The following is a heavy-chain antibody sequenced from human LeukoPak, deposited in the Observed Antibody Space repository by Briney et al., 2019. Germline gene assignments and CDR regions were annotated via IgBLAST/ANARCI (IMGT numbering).Heavy chain of an antibody. J-gene: IGHJ4*02. V-gene: IGHV3-23*01. CDR1: GFTFSNYA. CDR2: ISGSGGST. CDR3: AKISSYSGSLY. Sequence: GGSLRLSCAASGFTFSNYAMSWVRQAPGKGLEWVSAISGSGGSTYYADSVKGRSTISRDNSKNTLYLQMNSLRAEDTAVYYCAKISSYSGSLYWGQGTLVTVSS. D-gene: IGHD1-26*01.